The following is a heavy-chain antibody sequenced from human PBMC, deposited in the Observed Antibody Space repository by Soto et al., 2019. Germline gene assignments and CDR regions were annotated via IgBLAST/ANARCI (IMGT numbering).Heavy chain of an antibody. V-gene: IGHV4-30-4*01. Sequence: PSETLSLTCTVSGVPISTVDYYWTCIRQPPGKGLEWIGYIYYSGSTYNNWSLKSRVTISIDTSKNQFSLYLSSVTAADTAVYYCASGEGVDGRHYLDNWGQGTLVTVSS. CDR1: GVPISTVDYY. J-gene: IGHJ4*02. D-gene: IGHD2-8*01. CDR2: IYYSGST. CDR3: ASGEGVDGRHYLDN.